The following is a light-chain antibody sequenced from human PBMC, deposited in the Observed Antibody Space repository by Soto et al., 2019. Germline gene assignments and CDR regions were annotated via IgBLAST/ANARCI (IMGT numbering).Light chain of an antibody. V-gene: IGKV3-20*01. CDR3: QQYGSSGT. J-gene: IGKJ1*01. Sequence: PGERATLSCRASQSISSTYLAWYQQKPGQAPRLLIYADSNRATGIPARFSGSGSGTDFTLTISRLEPEDFAVYYCQQYGSSGTFGQGTKVDIK. CDR2: ADS. CDR1: QSISSTY.